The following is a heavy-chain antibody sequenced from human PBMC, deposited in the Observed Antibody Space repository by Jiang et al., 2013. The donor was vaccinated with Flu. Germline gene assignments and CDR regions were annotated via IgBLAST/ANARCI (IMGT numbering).Heavy chain of an antibody. Sequence: GSGLVKPSETLSLTCTVSGDSISSSSYYWGWIRQPPGKGLEWIGSIYYSGSTHYNPSLKSRVTMSVDTSKSQFSLKLNSVTAADTAVYYCARDRSESSFYYFDYWGQGTLVTVSS. J-gene: IGHJ4*02. CDR1: GDSISSSSYY. D-gene: IGHD3-22*01. CDR2: IYYSGST. V-gene: IGHV4-39*02. CDR3: ARDRSESSFYYFDY.